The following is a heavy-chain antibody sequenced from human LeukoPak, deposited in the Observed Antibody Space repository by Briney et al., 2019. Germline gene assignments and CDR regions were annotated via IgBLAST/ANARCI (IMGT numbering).Heavy chain of an antibody. CDR2: IYYSGST. V-gene: IGHV4-39*07. CDR1: GGSISSYY. J-gene: IGHJ4*02. CDR3: ARAEGTAGRYYFDY. Sequence: SETLSLTCTVSGGSISSYYWGWIRQPPGKGLEWIGSIYYSGSTYYKPSLKSRVTISVDTSKNQFSLKLSSVTAADTAVYYCARAEGTAGRYYFDYWGQGTLVTVSS. D-gene: IGHD6-19*01.